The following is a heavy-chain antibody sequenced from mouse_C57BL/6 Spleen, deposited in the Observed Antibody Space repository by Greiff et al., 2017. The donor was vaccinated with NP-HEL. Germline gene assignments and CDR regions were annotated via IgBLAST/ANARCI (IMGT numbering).Heavy chain of an antibody. J-gene: IGHJ3*01. Sequence: EVKLQESGGDLVKPGGSLKLSCAASGFTFSSYGMSWVRQTPDKRLEWVATISSGGSYTYYPDSVKGRFTISRDNAKNTLYLQMSSLKSEDTAMYYCARRSMITTRFAYWGQGTLVTVSA. D-gene: IGHD2-4*01. CDR3: ARRSMITTRFAY. CDR1: GFTFSSYG. V-gene: IGHV5-6*02. CDR2: ISSGGSYT.